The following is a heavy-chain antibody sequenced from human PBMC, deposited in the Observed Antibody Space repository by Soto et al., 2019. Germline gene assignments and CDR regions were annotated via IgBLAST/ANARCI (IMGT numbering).Heavy chain of an antibody. CDR2: IYYSGST. CDR3: ARVPDYDILTGYPID. Sequence: QVQLQESGPGLVKPSETLSLTCTVSGGSISSYYWSWIRQPPGKGLEWIGYIYYSGSTNYNPSLKSRVTISVDTSKNQFSLKLSSVTAADTAVYYCARVPDYDILTGYPIDWGQGTLVTVSS. J-gene: IGHJ4*02. CDR1: GGSISSYY. V-gene: IGHV4-59*01. D-gene: IGHD3-9*01.